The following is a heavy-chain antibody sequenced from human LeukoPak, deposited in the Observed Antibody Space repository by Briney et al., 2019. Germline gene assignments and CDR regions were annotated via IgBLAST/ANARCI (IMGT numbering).Heavy chain of an antibody. CDR1: GGSFSGYY. D-gene: IGHD3-10*01. V-gene: IGHV4-34*01. J-gene: IGHJ5*02. CDR3: ARLPRGVVGWFGPLP. Sequence: SETLSLTCTVYGGSFSGYYWSWIRQPPGKGLEWIGEINHSGSTNYNPSLKSRVTISVDTSKNQFSLKLSSVTAADTAVYYCARLPRGVVGWFGPLPWGQGTLVTVSS. CDR2: INHSGST.